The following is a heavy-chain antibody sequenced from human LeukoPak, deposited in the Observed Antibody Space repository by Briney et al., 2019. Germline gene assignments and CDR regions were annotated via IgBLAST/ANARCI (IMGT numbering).Heavy chain of an antibody. J-gene: IGHJ3*02. CDR3: ARLPHSAWCSSRAFDI. CDR1: GFTFSTFA. V-gene: IGHV3-23*01. D-gene: IGHD6-19*01. Sequence: GGSLRLSCRASGFTFSTFAMTWVRQAPGKGLEWVPGMSDSGGSTYYADSVKGRFIISRDNSENTLYLQMNSLSAEDTAVYYCARLPHSAWCSSRAFDIWGQGTMVTVSS. CDR2: MSDSGGST.